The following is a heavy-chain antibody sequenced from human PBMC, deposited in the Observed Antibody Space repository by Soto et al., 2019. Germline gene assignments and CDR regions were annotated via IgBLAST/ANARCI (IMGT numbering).Heavy chain of an antibody. Sequence: QITLNESGPTQVKPRQTLTLTCTFSGFSLTTSGVGVGWIRQSPGKAPEWLALIYWDDDKRYSPSLKSRLTNTKDTSKHQVLLTMPDLAPAATPTYYCPHRVLRSVFGLVTTTAVYFDFWGQGTPVAVSS. CDR2: IYWDDDK. CDR3: PHRVLRSVFGLVTTTAVYFDF. V-gene: IGHV2-5*02. J-gene: IGHJ4*02. CDR1: GFSLTTSGVG. D-gene: IGHD3-3*01.